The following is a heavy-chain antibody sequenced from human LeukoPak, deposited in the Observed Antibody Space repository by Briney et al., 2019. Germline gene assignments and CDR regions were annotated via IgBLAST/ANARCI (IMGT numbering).Heavy chain of an antibody. V-gene: IGHV3-11*01. CDR1: GFTFSDYY. CDR3: ARDSAAVTTFVDY. D-gene: IGHD4-17*01. Sequence: GGSLRFSCAASGFTFSDYYMSWIRQAPGKGLEWVSYISSSGSTIYYADSVKGRFTISRDNAKNSLYLQMNSLRAEDTAVYYCARDSAAVTTFVDYWGQGTLVTVSS. J-gene: IGHJ4*02. CDR2: ISSSGSTI.